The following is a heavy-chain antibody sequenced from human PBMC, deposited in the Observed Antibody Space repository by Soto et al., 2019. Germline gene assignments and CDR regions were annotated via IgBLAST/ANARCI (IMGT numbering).Heavy chain of an antibody. Sequence: PGGSLRLSCAAPGFTVSSNYMSWVRQAPGKGLEWVSVIYSGGSTYYADSVKGRFTISRDNSKNTLYLQMNSLRAEDTAVYYCARFSSGWPNDAFDIRGQGKMVTV. D-gene: IGHD6-19*01. CDR1: GFTVSSNY. CDR2: IYSGGST. CDR3: ARFSSGWPNDAFDI. J-gene: IGHJ3*02. V-gene: IGHV3-53*01.